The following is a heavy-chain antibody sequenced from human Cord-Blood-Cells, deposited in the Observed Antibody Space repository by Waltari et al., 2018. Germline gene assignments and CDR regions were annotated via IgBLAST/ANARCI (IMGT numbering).Heavy chain of an antibody. V-gene: IGHV1-2*04. Sequence: QVQLVQSGAEVKKPGASVKVSCKASGYTFTGYYMHWVRQAPGQGLEWMGGINPNSGGTNDAQKCQGWVTMTRDTSISTAYMELSRLRSDDTAVYYCAREGTGEGIDIWGQGTMVTVSS. CDR1: GYTFTGYY. CDR3: AREGTGEGIDI. J-gene: IGHJ3*02. CDR2: INPNSGGT. D-gene: IGHD7-27*01.